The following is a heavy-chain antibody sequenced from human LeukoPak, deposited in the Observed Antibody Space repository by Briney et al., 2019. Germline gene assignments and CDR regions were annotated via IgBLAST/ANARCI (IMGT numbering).Heavy chain of an antibody. D-gene: IGHD3-22*01. CDR3: VRGVTIYDSSGYFDY. CDR2: ISYDGNNK. J-gene: IGHJ4*02. CDR1: GFSFSVCA. V-gene: IGHV3-30-3*01. Sequence: PGGSLRLSCAASGFSFSVCAMHWVRQAPGKGLEWVATISYDGNNKHYTDSVEGRFTITRNNYKNTLYQQINTLRVEDTAMYYCVRGVTIYDSSGYFDYWGQGTLVTVSS.